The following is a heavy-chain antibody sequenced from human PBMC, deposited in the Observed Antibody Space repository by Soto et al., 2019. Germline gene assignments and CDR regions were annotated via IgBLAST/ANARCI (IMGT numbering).Heavy chain of an antibody. V-gene: IGHV6-1*01. CDR1: GDSVSSNSAA. Sequence: SQTLSLTCAISGDSVSSNSAAWNWIRQSPSRGLEWLGRTYYRSKWYNDYAVSVKSRITINPDTSKNQFSLQLNSVTPEDTAVYYCARDHFLCPSSTSCYRFDYWGQGAPVTVSS. J-gene: IGHJ4*02. CDR2: TYYRSKWYN. D-gene: IGHD2-2*02. CDR3: ARDHFLCPSSTSCYRFDY.